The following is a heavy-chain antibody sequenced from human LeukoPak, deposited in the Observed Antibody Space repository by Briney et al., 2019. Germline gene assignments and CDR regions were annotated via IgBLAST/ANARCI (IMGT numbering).Heavy chain of an antibody. CDR2: ISWNSRSI. Sequence: GGSLTLSCAASGFTFYDYAMHWVRRAPGKGLEWVSGISWNSRSIGYADSVRGRFTISRDNSKNSLYLQMNSLRAEDTALYYCARALSGWGQGTLVTVSS. J-gene: IGHJ4*02. CDR3: ARALSG. CDR1: GFTFYDYA. V-gene: IGHV3-9*01. D-gene: IGHD3-3*01.